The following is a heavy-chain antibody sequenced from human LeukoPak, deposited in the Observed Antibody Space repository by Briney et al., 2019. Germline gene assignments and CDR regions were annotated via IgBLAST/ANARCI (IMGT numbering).Heavy chain of an antibody. Sequence: SETLSLTCTVSGASISTYYWSWVRQPPGKGLEWIAYISPSGSTNYNPPLKSRLTISVDTSRNQVSLKLSFVTAADTAVYYCARHLPITVTGPHSCHPMDVWGKGTTVSVSS. V-gene: IGHV4-4*09. CDR1: GASISTYY. J-gene: IGHJ6*03. D-gene: IGHD4-17*01. CDR3: ARHLPITVTGPHSCHPMDV. CDR2: ISPSGST.